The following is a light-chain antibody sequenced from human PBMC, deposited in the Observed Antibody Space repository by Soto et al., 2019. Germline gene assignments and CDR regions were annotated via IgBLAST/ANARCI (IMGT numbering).Light chain of an antibody. Sequence: DIQMTQSPSSLSAPVGDRVTITCRASQSIATYFNWYQQKPGKAPRLLIYGTSSLQSGIPSRFSGSGSGTDFTLSYSSLQPEDFATYYCQQSYTFPYSFGQGTKLEMK. CDR3: QQSYTFPYS. V-gene: IGKV1-39*01. CDR2: GTS. CDR1: QSIATY. J-gene: IGKJ2*03.